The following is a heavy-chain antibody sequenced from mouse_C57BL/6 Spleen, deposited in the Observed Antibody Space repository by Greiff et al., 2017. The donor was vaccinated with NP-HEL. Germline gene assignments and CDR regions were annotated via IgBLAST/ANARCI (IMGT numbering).Heavy chain of an antibody. CDR3: ARGGLGLYYYAMDY. CDR1: GYTFTSYW. CDR2: IDPSDSYT. D-gene: IGHD4-1*01. V-gene: IGHV1-69*01. Sequence: VQLQQPGAELVMPGASVKLSCKASGYTFTSYWMHWVKQRPGQGLEWIGEIDPSDSYTNYNQKFKGKSTLTVDKSSSTAYMQLSSLTSEDSAVYYCARGGLGLYYYAMDYWGQGTSVTVSS. J-gene: IGHJ4*01.